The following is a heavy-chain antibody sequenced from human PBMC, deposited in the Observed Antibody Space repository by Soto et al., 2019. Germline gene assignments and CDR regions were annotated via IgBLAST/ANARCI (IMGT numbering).Heavy chain of an antibody. V-gene: IGHV4-4*02. CDR2: IHHRGTT. CDR1: GCPIRSDKW. Sequence: WEPLSLPCYLSGCPIRSDKWWSLVPPSPGWGLEWIGEIHHRGTTNCNPSLKSRVTISVDTSKNQFSLKLSSVTAADTAVYYCARVGCSSTSCYVWDNWFDPWGQGTLVTVSS. CDR3: ARVGCSSTSCYVWDNWFDP. D-gene: IGHD2-2*01. J-gene: IGHJ5*02.